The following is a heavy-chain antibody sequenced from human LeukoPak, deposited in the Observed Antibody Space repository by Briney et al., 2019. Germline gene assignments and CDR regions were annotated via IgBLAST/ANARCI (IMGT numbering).Heavy chain of an antibody. J-gene: IGHJ3*02. D-gene: IGHD6-6*01. CDR3: ARVTYSSSSMSLDAFNI. CDR1: GGSISSSNW. Sequence: SETLSLTCAVSGGSISSSNWWTWVRQPPGKELEWIGEIYHSGSTNYTPSLKSRVTMSVDTSKNQFSLKLSSVTAADTAVYYCARVTYSSSSMSLDAFNIWGQGTMVTVSS. CDR2: IYHSGST. V-gene: IGHV4-4*02.